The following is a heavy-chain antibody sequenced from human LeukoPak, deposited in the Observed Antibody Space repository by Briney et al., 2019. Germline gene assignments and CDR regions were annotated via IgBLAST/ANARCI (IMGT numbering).Heavy chain of an antibody. J-gene: IGHJ2*01. D-gene: IGHD3-16*01. CDR1: GGTFSSYA. V-gene: IGHV1-69*04. Sequence: GASVKVSCKASGGTFSSYAISWVRQAPGQGLEWMGRIIPILGIANYAQKFQGRVTITADKSTSTAYMELSSLRSEDTAVYYCARLFSRVGGYWYFDLWGRGTLVTVSS. CDR3: ARLFSRVGGYWYFDL. CDR2: IIPILGIA.